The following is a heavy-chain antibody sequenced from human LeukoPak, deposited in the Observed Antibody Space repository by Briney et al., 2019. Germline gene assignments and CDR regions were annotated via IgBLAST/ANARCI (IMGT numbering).Heavy chain of an antibody. CDR1: GGSISSGDYY. CDR3: ARVTSPLWFGELGRAFDI. V-gene: IGHV4-30-4*08. D-gene: IGHD3-10*01. J-gene: IGHJ3*02. CDR2: IYYSGST. Sequence: SQSLSLTCTVSGGSISSGDYYLSWIRQPPGKGLEWIGYIYYSGSTYYNPSLKSRVTISVDTSKNQFSLKLSSVTAADTAVYYCARVTSPLWFGELGRAFDIWGQGTMVTVSS.